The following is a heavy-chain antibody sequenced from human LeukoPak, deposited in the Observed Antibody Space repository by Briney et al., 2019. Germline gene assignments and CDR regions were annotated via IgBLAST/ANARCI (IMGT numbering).Heavy chain of an antibody. V-gene: IGHV5-51*01. CDR1: GYSFTSYW. CDR3: ARRITMVRGVITDWFDP. D-gene: IGHD3-10*01. J-gene: IGHJ5*02. CDR2: IYPGDSDT. Sequence: GESLKISCKGSGYSFTSYWIGWVRQMPGKGLEWMGIIYPGDSDTRYSPSFQGQVTISADKSISTAYLQWSSLKAPDTAMYYCARRITMVRGVITDWFDPWGQGTLVTVSS.